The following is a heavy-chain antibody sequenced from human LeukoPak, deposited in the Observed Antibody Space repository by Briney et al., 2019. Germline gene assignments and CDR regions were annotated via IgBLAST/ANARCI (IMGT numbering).Heavy chain of an antibody. D-gene: IGHD2-15*01. CDR1: GGSISSGGYS. J-gene: IGHJ3*02. Sequence: SETLSLTCAVSGGSISSGGYSWSWIRQPPGKGLEWIVYIYHSGSTYYNPSLKSRVTISVDRSKNQFSLKLSSVAAADTAVYYCARGCGAGDAFDIWGQGTMVTVSS. CDR3: ARGCGAGDAFDI. CDR2: IYHSGST. V-gene: IGHV4-30-2*01.